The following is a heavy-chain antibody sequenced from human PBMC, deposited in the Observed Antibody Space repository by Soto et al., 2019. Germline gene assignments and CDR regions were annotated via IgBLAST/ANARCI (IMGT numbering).Heavy chain of an antibody. Sequence: SETLSLTCTVSSGSITSSKWWSWVRQPPGKGLEWIGEIYHGGSTNYNPSLKGRVTISVDKSKNQLSLQLNSVTAADTAVYYCASHLIMPGTRGFDSWGQGTLVTVSS. D-gene: IGHD6-13*01. CDR2: IYHGGST. V-gene: IGHV4-4*02. CDR1: SGSITSSKW. CDR3: ASHLIMPGTRGFDS. J-gene: IGHJ4*02.